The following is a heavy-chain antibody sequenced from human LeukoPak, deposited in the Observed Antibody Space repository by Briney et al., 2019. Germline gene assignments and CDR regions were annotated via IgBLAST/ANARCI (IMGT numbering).Heavy chain of an antibody. CDR3: ARSNNGGWGYCDY. CDR1: GFTFSSYE. J-gene: IGHJ4*02. Sequence: GRSLRLSCAASGFTFSSYEMNWVRQAPGKGLEWVSYISSSGSTIYYADSVKGRFTISRDNSKNTLYVQMSSLRAEDTAVYYCARSNNGGWGYCDYWGQGSLVTVSS. V-gene: IGHV3-48*03. CDR2: ISSSGSTI. D-gene: IGHD3-16*01.